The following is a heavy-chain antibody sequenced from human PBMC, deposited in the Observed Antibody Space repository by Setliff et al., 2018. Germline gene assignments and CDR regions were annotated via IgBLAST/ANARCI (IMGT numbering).Heavy chain of an antibody. V-gene: IGHV3-74*01. D-gene: IGHD4-4*01. CDR1: GFSFSSYW. Sequence: GGSLRLSCAASGFSFSSYWMHWVRQGPGKGLVWVSRINSDESRTNYAGSVKGRFTISRDNAKNTLYLQMNSLRAEDTAVYYCANEHGTTVTVENYHYYMDVWGKGTTVTVSS. CDR2: INSDESRT. CDR3: ANEHGTTVTVENYHYYMDV. J-gene: IGHJ6*03.